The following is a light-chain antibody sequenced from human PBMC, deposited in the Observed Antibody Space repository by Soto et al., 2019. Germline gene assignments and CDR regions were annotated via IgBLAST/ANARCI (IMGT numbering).Light chain of an antibody. CDR2: EVN. Sequence: QSALTQPPSASGSPGQSVTISCTGTSSDVGSYNYVSWYQQHPGKAPKLMIYEVNKRPSGVPDRFSGSKSGNTASLTVSGLQAEDEADYYCLSYAGSRGLFGTGTKLTVL. CDR3: LSYAGSRGL. V-gene: IGLV2-8*01. CDR1: SSDVGSYNY. J-gene: IGLJ1*01.